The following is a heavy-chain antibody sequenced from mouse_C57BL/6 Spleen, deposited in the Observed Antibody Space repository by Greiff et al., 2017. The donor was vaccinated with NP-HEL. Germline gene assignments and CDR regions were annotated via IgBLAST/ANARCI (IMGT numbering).Heavy chain of an antibody. J-gene: IGHJ4*01. D-gene: IGHD1-1*01. CDR3: AYYYGSFYAMDY. V-gene: IGHV1-81*01. CDR2: IYPRSGNT. CDR1: GYTFTSYG. Sequence: VQLQQSGAELARPGASVKLSCKASGYTFTSYGISWVKQRTGQGLEWIGEIYPRSGNTYYNEKFKGKATLTADKSSSTAYMELRSLTSEDSAVYFCAYYYGSFYAMDYWGQGTSVTVSS.